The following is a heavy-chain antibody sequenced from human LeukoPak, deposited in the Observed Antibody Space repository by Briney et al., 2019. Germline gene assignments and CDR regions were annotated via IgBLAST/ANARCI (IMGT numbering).Heavy chain of an antibody. D-gene: IGHD2-2*01. CDR2: ISAYNGNT. CDR3: ARDEGYCSSTSCSEFDY. CDR1: GYTFTSYG. J-gene: IGHJ4*02. Sequence: ASVKVSCKASGYTFTSYGTSWVRQAPGQGLEWMGWISAYNGNTNYAQKLQGRVTMTTDTSTSTAYMELRSLRSDDTAVYYCARDEGYCSSTSCSEFDYWGQGTLVTVSS. V-gene: IGHV1-18*01.